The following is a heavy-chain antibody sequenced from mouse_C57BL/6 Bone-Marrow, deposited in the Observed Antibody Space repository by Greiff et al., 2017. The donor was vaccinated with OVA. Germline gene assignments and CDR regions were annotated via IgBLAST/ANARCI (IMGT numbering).Heavy chain of an antibody. D-gene: IGHD1-1*01. CDR2: INPNNGGT. Sequence: VQLQQSGPELVKPGASVKISCKASGYTFTDYYMNWVKQSHGKSLEWIGDINPNNGGTSYNQKFKGKATLTVDKSSSTAYMELRSLTSEDSAVYYCASVYYGSSPFAYWGQGTLVTVSA. V-gene: IGHV1-26*01. CDR1: GYTFTDYY. CDR3: ASVYYGSSPFAY. J-gene: IGHJ3*01.